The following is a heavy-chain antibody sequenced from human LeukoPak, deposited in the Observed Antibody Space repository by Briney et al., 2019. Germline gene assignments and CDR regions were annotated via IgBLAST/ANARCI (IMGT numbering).Heavy chain of an antibody. Sequence: SETLSLTCTVSGGSVSTGGYYWGWIRQSPGKGLEWIGSIYYSGTTYYNPSLKSRVTISVDSSRNQFSLKLSSVTAADTAVYYCARLLDRNYEGGAFDPWGQGTLVTVSS. CDR1: GGSVSTGGYY. D-gene: IGHD1-14*01. J-gene: IGHJ5*02. V-gene: IGHV4-39*01. CDR3: ARLLDRNYEGGAFDP. CDR2: IYYSGTT.